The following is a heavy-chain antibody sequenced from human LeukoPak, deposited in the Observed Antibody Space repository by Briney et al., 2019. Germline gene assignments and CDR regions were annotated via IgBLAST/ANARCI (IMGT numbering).Heavy chain of an antibody. CDR1: GFTFSDYE. V-gene: IGHV3-48*03. D-gene: IGHD2-2*01. Sequence: GGSLRLSCAASGFTFSDYEINWVRQAPGKGLEWVSCISTSGSTTYYADSVKGRFTISRDNSKNMLYLQMNSLRVDDTAVYYCARDRSRYVDYWGQGTLVTVSS. CDR3: ARDRSRYVDY. CDR2: ISTSGSTT. J-gene: IGHJ4*02.